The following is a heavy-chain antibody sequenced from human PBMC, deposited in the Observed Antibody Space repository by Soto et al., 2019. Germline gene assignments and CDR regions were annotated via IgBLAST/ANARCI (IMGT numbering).Heavy chain of an antibody. D-gene: IGHD4-17*01. V-gene: IGHV4-61*01. CDR2: IYYSGST. Sequence: SETLSLTCTVSGDSVSSGSYYWSWIRQPPGKGLEWIGYIYYSGSTNYNPSLKSRVTISVDTSKNQFSLKLSSVTAADTAVYYCARVLTPRTTVTIYFVYWGQATLVTVSS. CDR1: GDSVSSGSYY. CDR3: ARVLTPRTTVTIYFVY. J-gene: IGHJ4*02.